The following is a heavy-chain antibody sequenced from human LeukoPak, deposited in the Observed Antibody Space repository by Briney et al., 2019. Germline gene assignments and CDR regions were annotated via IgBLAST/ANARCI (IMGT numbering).Heavy chain of an antibody. D-gene: IGHD3-10*01. J-gene: IGHJ5*02. CDR3: ARGQPWEVRVVITGDNWFDP. V-gene: IGHV4-34*01. CDR1: GGSFSGYY. Sequence: SETLSLTCAVYGGSFSGYYWSWIRQPPGKGLEWMGEINHSGSTNYNASLKSRGTISVDTSKNQFSLKLSSVTAADTAVYYCARGQPWEVRVVITGDNWFDPCGQGTLVTVSS. CDR2: INHSGST.